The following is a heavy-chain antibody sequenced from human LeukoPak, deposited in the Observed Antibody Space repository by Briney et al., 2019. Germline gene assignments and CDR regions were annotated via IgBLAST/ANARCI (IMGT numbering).Heavy chain of an antibody. CDR1: GGSISSHY. J-gene: IGHJ3*02. D-gene: IGHD1-26*01. CDR3: ARYIVSYPHDAFDI. CDR2: IYYSGST. Sequence: SGTLSLTCTVSGGSISSHYWSWIRQSPGKGLEWIGYIYYSGSTNYNPSLKSRVTISVDTSKNQFSLKLSSVTAADTAFYYCARYIVSYPHDAFDIWGQGTMVTVSS. V-gene: IGHV4-59*11.